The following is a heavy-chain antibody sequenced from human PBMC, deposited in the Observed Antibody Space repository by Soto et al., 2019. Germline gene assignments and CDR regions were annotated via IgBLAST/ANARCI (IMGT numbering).Heavy chain of an antibody. D-gene: IGHD2-21*01. J-gene: IGHJ3*02. CDR2: ISSSSSVI. CDR1: GFTFSTYS. CDR3: ARYLIIPRAFDI. Sequence: GGSLRLSCSVSGFTFSTYSMAWIRQAPGKGLEWLSYISSSSSVIYYADSVKGRITVSRDNGKNALILQMHSLRADDTAVYYCARYLIIPRAFDIWGQGTAVTVSS. V-gene: IGHV3-48*04.